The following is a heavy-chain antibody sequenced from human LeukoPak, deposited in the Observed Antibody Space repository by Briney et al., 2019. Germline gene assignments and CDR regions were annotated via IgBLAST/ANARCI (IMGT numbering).Heavy chain of an antibody. CDR3: AREPSGAHDRFDY. J-gene: IGHJ4*02. CDR1: GGSISSSSYY. D-gene: IGHD3-10*01. Sequence: PSETLSLTCTVSGGSISSSSYYWGWIRQPPGKGLEWIGSIYYSGSTYYNPSLKSRVTISVDTSKNQFSLKLSSVTAADTAVYYCAREPSGAHDRFDYWGQGTLVTVSS. CDR2: IYYSGST. V-gene: IGHV4-39*07.